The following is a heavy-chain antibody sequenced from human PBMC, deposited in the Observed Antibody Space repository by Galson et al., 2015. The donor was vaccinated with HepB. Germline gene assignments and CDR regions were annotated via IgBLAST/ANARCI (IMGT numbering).Heavy chain of an antibody. J-gene: IGHJ4*02. Sequence: SLRLSCAAPGGIFSAYWLHWVRQVPGKGLAWLARISTGGNTFYASPVKGRFTISRDNARDALYLQMNSLGDEDTAAYYCLRGNSGYGNLDYWGQGILVTVSS. CDR3: LRGNSGYGNLDY. D-gene: IGHD5-12*01. V-gene: IGHV3-74*01. CDR2: ISTGGNT. CDR1: GGIFSAYW.